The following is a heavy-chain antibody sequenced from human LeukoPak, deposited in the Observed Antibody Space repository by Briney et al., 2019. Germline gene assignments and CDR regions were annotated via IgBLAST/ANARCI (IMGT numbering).Heavy chain of an antibody. CDR2: IIPIFGTA. J-gene: IGHJ4*02. Sequence: SVKVSCKAYGGTFSSYAISWVRQGPGQGLEWMGGIIPIFGTANYAQKFQGRVTITADESTSTAYMELSSLRSEDTAVYYCARDIRGYYYDSSGYFDYWGQGTLVTVYS. D-gene: IGHD3-22*01. CDR3: ARDIRGYYYDSSGYFDY. CDR1: GGTFSSYA. V-gene: IGHV1-69*13.